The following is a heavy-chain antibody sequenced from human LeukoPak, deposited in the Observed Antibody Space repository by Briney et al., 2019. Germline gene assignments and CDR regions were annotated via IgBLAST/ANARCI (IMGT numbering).Heavy chain of an antibody. J-gene: IGHJ4*02. V-gene: IGHV4-59*01. CDR1: GGSFSSYY. CDR2: IYYSGST. CDR3: AREAGYSSGYYYFDY. Sequence: SETLSPTCTVSGGSFSSYYWSWIRQPPGKGLEWIGYIYYSGSTNYNPSLKSRVTIPVDTSKNQFSLKLSSVTAADTAVYYCAREAGYSSGYYYFDYWGRGTLVTVSS. D-gene: IGHD6-19*01.